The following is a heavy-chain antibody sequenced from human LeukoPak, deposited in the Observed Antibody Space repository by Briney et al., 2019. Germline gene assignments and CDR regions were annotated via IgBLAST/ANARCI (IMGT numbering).Heavy chain of an antibody. D-gene: IGHD2-2*01. J-gene: IGHJ6*02. CDR1: GGSISSYY. V-gene: IGHV4-59*01. CDR3: ARALSIVVVPAATIPYYYGMDV. Sequence: PSETLSLTCTVSGGSISSYYWSWIRQPPGKGLEWIGYIYYSGSTNYNPSLKSRVTISVDTSKNQFSLKLSSVTAADTAVYYCARALSIVVVPAATIPYYYGMDVWGQGTTVTVSS. CDR2: IYYSGST.